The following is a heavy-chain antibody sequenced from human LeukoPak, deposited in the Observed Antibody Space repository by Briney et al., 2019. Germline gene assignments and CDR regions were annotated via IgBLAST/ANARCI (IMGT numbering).Heavy chain of an antibody. J-gene: IGHJ6*03. D-gene: IGHD6-13*01. CDR3: ARGLAAAVHYYYYYMDV. V-gene: IGHV4-59*01. CDR1: GGSISSYY. Sequence: SETLPLTCTVSGGSISSYYWSWIRQPPGKGLEWIGYIYYSGSTNYNPSLKSRVTISVDTSKNQFSLKLSSVTAADTAVYYCARGLAAAVHYYYYYMDVWGKGTTVTVSS. CDR2: IYYSGST.